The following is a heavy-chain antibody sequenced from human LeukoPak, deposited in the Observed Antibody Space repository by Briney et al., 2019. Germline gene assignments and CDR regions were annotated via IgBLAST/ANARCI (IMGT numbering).Heavy chain of an antibody. V-gene: IGHV1-2*04. CDR2: INPYSGDT. CDR3: ARDQGSLTRSWYTGY. D-gene: IGHD6-13*01. CDR1: GYTFTGYH. Sequence: ASVKVSCKASGYTFTGYHIHWVRQAPGQGLEWMGRINPYSGDTNFAQKFQGWVTMTRDTSITTAYMYLSSLTPDDTAVYFCARDQGSLTRSWYTGYWGQGTQVTVS. J-gene: IGHJ4*02.